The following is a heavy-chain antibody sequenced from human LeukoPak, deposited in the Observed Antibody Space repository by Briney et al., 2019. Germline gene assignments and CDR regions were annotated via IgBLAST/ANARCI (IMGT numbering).Heavy chain of an antibody. J-gene: IGHJ3*02. CDR2: ISGSGGST. V-gene: IGHV3-23*01. CDR3: ARVRSGYSSSWYGWSAFDI. CDR1: GFTFSSYA. Sequence: PGGSLRLSCAASGFTFSSYAMSWVRQAPGKGLEWVSAISGSGGSTYYADSVKGRFTISRDNSKNTLYLQMNSLRAEDTAVYYCARVRSGYSSSWYGWSAFDIWGQGTMVTVSS. D-gene: IGHD6-13*01.